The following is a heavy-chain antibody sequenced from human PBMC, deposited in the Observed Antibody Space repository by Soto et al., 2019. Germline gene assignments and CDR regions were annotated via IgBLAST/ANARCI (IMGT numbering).Heavy chain of an antibody. CDR3: AGLGGIALAGPISY. V-gene: IGHV4-39*01. D-gene: IGHD6-19*01. CDR1: GGSISRSNYY. J-gene: IGHJ4*02. CDR2: VYHTGNT. Sequence: PSETLSLTCSVSGGSISRSNYYWAWIRQPPGKGLEWIGSVYHTGNTYYSLSLRSRVAISLDTSKNQFSLRLDAVSAADTATYYCAGLGGIALAGPISYWGQGTWSPSPQ.